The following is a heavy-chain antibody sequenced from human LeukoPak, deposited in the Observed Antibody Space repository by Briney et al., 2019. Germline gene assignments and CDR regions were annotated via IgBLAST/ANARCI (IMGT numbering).Heavy chain of an antibody. V-gene: IGHV3-23*01. CDR2: ISGSGGST. J-gene: IGHJ4*02. CDR1: GFTFSSYS. D-gene: IGHD4-23*01. Sequence: GGSLRLSCAASGFTFSSYSMNWVRQAPGKGLEWVSAISGSGGSTYYADSVKGRFTISRDNSKNTLYLQMNSLRAEDTAVYYCANSYGGWYLDYWGQGTLVTVSS. CDR3: ANSYGGWYLDY.